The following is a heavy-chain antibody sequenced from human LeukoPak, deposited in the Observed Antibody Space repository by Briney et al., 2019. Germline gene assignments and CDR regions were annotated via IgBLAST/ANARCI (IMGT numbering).Heavy chain of an antibody. D-gene: IGHD1-1*01. J-gene: IGHJ6*04. Sequence: ASVKVSCKASGGTFSSYAISWVRQAPGQGLEWMGGIIPIFGTANYAQKFQGRVTITADESTSTAYMELSSLRSEDTAVYYCARVGTDYYYYGMDVWAKGPRSPSPQ. CDR2: IIPIFGTA. CDR1: GGTFSSYA. V-gene: IGHV1-69*13. CDR3: ARVGTDYYYYGMDV.